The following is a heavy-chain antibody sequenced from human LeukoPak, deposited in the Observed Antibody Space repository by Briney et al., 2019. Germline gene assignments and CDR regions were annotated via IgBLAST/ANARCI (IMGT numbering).Heavy chain of an antibody. Sequence: GGSLRLSCAASGFTFSDYYVSWIRQAPGKGLEWVSYISSSSSYTNYADSVKGRFTISRDNAKNSLYLQMNSLRAEDTAVYYCARDRVENWFDPWGQGTLVTVSS. CDR2: ISSSSSYT. CDR3: ARDRVENWFDP. CDR1: GFTFSDYY. V-gene: IGHV3-11*06. D-gene: IGHD3-10*01. J-gene: IGHJ5*02.